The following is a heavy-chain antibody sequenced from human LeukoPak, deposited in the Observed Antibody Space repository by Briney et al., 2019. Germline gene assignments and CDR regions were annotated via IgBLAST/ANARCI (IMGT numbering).Heavy chain of an antibody. CDR1: GFTFSSYW. CDR2: IKQDGSEK. Sequence: GGSLRLSCAASGFTFSSYWMSWVRQAPGKGLEWVANIKQDGSEKYYVDSVKGRFTISRDNAKNSLYLQMNSLRAEDTAVYYCARETHSYHDFWSGYSKGGHFDYWGQGTLVTVSS. J-gene: IGHJ4*02. CDR3: ARETHSYHDFWSGYSKGGHFDY. D-gene: IGHD3-3*01. V-gene: IGHV3-7*01.